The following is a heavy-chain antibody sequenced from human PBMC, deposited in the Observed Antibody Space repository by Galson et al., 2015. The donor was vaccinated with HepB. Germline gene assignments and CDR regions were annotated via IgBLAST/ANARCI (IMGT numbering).Heavy chain of an antibody. CDR2: ISSSSSTI. CDR1: GFIFSTYS. CDR3: ARDRQKTYYYGSGSYGFFDY. V-gene: IGHV3-48*02. D-gene: IGHD3-10*01. J-gene: IGHJ4*02. Sequence: SLRLSCAASGFIFSTYSMNWVRQAPGKGLEWVSYISSSSSTIYYADSVKGRFTISRDNAKNSLYLQMNSLRDEDTAVYYCARDRQKTYYYGSGSYGFFDYWGQGTLVTVSS.